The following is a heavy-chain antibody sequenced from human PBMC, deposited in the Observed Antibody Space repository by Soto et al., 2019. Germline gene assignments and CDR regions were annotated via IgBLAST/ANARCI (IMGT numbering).Heavy chain of an antibody. CDR1: GFTFSSYA. J-gene: IGHJ4*02. Sequence: HPGGSLRLSCAASGFTFSSYAMTWVRQAPGKGLEWVSAISAGGGTTYYADSVKGRFTISRDNSNNTQYLQMNRLRADDTAVYYCAKGLNPYGDYRHWGQGTLVTVSS. V-gene: IGHV3-23*01. D-gene: IGHD4-17*01. CDR3: AKGLNPYGDYRH. CDR2: ISAGGGTT.